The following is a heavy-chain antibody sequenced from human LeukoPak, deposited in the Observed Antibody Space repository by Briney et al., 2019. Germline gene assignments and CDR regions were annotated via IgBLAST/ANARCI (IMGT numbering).Heavy chain of an antibody. CDR3: ARDFRATVTTPEDY. J-gene: IGHJ4*02. V-gene: IGHV3-21*01. Sequence: GGSLRLSCAASGFTFSSYSMNWVRQAPGKGLEWVSSISSSSSYIYYADSVKGRFTISRDNAKNSLYLQMNSLRAKDTAVYYCARDFRATVTTPEDYWGQGTLVTVSS. CDR1: GFTFSSYS. D-gene: IGHD4-17*01. CDR2: ISSSSSYI.